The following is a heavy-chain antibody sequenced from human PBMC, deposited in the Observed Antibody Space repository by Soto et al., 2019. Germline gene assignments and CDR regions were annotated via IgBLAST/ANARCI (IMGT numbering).Heavy chain of an antibody. D-gene: IGHD7-27*01. J-gene: IGHJ4*02. CDR2: IYHSGST. CDR3: ARDRELGTFDY. Sequence: SETLSLTCAVSGGSISSGGYSWSWIRQPPGKGLEWIGYIYHSGSTYYNPSLKSRVTISVDRSKNQFSLKLSSVTAADTAVYYCARDRELGTFDYWGQGTLVTVSS. V-gene: IGHV4-30-2*01. CDR1: GGSISSGGYS.